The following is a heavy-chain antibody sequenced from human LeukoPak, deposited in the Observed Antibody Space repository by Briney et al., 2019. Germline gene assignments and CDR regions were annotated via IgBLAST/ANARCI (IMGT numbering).Heavy chain of an antibody. Sequence: GGSLRLSCAASGFTFSSYAMSWVRQAPGKGLEWVSAISGSGGSTFYADSVKGRFTISRDNSKNTLYLQMNSLRAEDTAVYYCAKTKGYLLYYFDYWGQGTLVTVSS. CDR2: ISGSGGST. V-gene: IGHV3-23*01. CDR3: AKTKGYLLYYFDY. D-gene: IGHD6-13*01. J-gene: IGHJ4*02. CDR1: GFTFSSYA.